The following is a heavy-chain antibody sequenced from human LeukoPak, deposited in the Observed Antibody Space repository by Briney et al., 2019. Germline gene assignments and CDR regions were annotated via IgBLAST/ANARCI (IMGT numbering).Heavy chain of an antibody. CDR3: ATSGPGMQLVRTWYYYYMDV. CDR1: GYTFTSCG. CDR2: ISAYNGNT. Sequence: GASVKVSCKASGYTFTSCGISWVRQAPGQGLEWMGWISAYNGNTNYAQKLQGRVTMTTDTSTSTAYMELRSLRSDDTAVYYCATSGPGMQLVRTWYYYYMDVWGKGTTVTVSS. J-gene: IGHJ6*03. D-gene: IGHD6-6*01. V-gene: IGHV1-18*01.